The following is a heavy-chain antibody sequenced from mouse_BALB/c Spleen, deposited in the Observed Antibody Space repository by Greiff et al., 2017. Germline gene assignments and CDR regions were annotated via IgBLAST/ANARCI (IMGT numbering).Heavy chain of an antibody. CDR1: GYTFTSYW. CDR3: TSHYYGSSSYFDY. J-gene: IGHJ2*01. CDR2: IYPGNSDT. Sequence: EVQLQQSGTVLARPGASVKMSCKASGYTFTSYWMHWVKQRPGQGLEWIGAIYPGNSDTSYNQKFKGKAKLTAVTSTSTAYMELSSLTNEDSAVYYCTSHYYGSSSYFDYWGQGTTLTVSS. D-gene: IGHD1-1*01. V-gene: IGHV1-5*01.